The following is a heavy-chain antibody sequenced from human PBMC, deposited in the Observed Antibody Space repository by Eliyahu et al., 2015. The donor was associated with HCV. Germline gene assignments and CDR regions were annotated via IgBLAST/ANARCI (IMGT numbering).Heavy chain of an antibody. CDR2: ISAYNGNT. Sequence: QVQLVQSGAEVKKPGASVXVSCKASGYTFTSXGISXXRQAPGQGLEWMGWISAYNGNTNYAQKLQGRVTMTTDTSTSTAYMELRSLRSDDTAVYYCARDKVVYDILTGYVYYYYGMDVWGQGTTVTVSS. CDR3: ARDKVVYDILTGYVYYYYGMDV. D-gene: IGHD3-9*01. V-gene: IGHV1-18*01. J-gene: IGHJ6*02. CDR1: GYTFTSXG.